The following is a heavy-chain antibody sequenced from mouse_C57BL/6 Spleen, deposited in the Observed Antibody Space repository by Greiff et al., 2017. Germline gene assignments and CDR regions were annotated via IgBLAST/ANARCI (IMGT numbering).Heavy chain of an antibody. CDR2: LSGGGGHT. CDR1: GFTFSSYT. V-gene: IGHV5-9*01. J-gene: IGHJ4*01. D-gene: IGHD4-1*01. CDR3: ARHGNWDDYAMDD. Sequence: EVKVVESGGGLVKPGGSLKLSCAASGFTFSSYTMSWVRQTPEKRLEWVAPLSGGGGHTCSPDSVKGRFTLSKDNAKNTLYLQMSSLRSEDTALYYCARHGNWDDYAMDDGGQGTSGTVSS.